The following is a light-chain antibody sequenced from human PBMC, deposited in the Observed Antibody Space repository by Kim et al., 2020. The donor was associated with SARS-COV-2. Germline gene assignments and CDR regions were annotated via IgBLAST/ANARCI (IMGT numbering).Light chain of an antibody. CDR2: YDS. CDR3: QVWDSSSDHRVV. V-gene: IGLV3-21*04. Sequence: PDKTGMVTGCETSIATYGVPGFQRKPGQAPVLVISYDSDRPSGIPDRFSGSNSGNTATLTINRVETEGEADYYCQVWDSSSDHRVVFGGGTQLTVL. CDR1: SIATYG. J-gene: IGLJ2*01.